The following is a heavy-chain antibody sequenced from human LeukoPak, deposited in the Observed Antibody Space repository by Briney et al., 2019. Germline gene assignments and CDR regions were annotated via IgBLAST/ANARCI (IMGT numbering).Heavy chain of an antibody. D-gene: IGHD3-3*01. Sequence: PSETLSLTCTVSGGSISGYYWSWIRQPPGKGLEWIGYIYYNGSTNYNPSLKSRVTISVGTSKNQFSLKLSSVTAADTAVYYCARNDFWSGYFNYWGQGALVTVSA. CDR1: GGSISGYY. CDR3: ARNDFWSGYFNY. CDR2: IYYNGST. V-gene: IGHV4-59*01. J-gene: IGHJ4*02.